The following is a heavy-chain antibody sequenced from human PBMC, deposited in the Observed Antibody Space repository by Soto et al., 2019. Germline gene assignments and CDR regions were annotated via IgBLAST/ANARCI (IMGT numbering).Heavy chain of an antibody. V-gene: IGHV1-18*01. CDR3: ARDFYPRAYYFDL. Sequence: QVQLVQSVAEVKKPGASVKVSCKASGYRFTNHGISWVRQAPGQGLEWMGWISGHEGKTKYARNFQGRVTMTTDTSTSTAYKEMNSLRYDDTAVYYCARDFYPRAYYFDLWGQGTLVTVSS. CDR1: GYRFTNHG. D-gene: IGHD3-10*01. J-gene: IGHJ4*02. CDR2: ISGHEGKT.